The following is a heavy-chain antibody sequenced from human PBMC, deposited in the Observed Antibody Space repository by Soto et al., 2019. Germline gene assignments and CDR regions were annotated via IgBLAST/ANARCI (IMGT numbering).Heavy chain of an antibody. CDR3: ARTRRYYDSSGYHLDYGMDG. Sequence: SGPTLVNPTQTLTLTCTFSGFSLSTSGMSVSWIRQPPGKALEWLALIDWDDDKYYSTSLKTRLTISKDTSKNQVVLTMTNMDPVDTATYYCARTRRYYDSSGYHLDYGMDGWGQGTTVTVSS. D-gene: IGHD3-22*01. CDR2: IDWDDDK. CDR1: GFSLSTSGMS. J-gene: IGHJ6*02. V-gene: IGHV2-70*01.